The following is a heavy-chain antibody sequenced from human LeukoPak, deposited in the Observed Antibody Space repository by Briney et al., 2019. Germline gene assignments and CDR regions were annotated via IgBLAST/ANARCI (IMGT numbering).Heavy chain of an antibody. CDR1: GGSISSGSYY. D-gene: IGHD3-22*01. V-gene: IGHV4-61*02. CDR2: IYTSGST. CDR3: ARGDYYDSSGPTDY. J-gene: IGHJ4*02. Sequence: SETLSLTCTVSGGSISSGSYYWSWIRQPAGKGLEWIGRIYTSGSTNYNPSLKSRVTISVDTSKNQFSLKLSSVTAADTAVYYCARGDYYDSSGPTDYWGQGTLVTVSS.